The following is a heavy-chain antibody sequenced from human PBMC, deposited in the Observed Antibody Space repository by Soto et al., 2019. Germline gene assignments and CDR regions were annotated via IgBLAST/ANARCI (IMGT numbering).Heavy chain of an antibody. J-gene: IGHJ4*02. CDR1: GFTFSSYG. V-gene: IGHV3-30*18. CDR2: ISYDGSNK. CDR3: AKEARRLDDYSHMVDY. D-gene: IGHD4-4*01. Sequence: GGSLRLSCAASGFTFSSYGMHWVRQAPGKGLEWVAVISYDGSNKYYADTVKGRFTISRDNSKNTQNQQMNSLRAEDTAVYYCAKEARRLDDYSHMVDYWGQGT.